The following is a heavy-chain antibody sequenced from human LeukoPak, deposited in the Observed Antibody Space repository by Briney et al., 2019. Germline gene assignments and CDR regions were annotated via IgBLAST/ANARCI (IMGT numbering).Heavy chain of an antibody. CDR3: ARLNTYYDSSGYYPQSFDY. V-gene: IGHV4-39*01. CDR1: GGSISSNSYY. D-gene: IGHD3-22*01. Sequence: SETLSLTCTVSGGSISSNSYYWGWIRQPPGKGLEWIGSISYSGSTYYNPSLKSRVTISVDTSKNQFSLKLSSVTAADTAVYYCARLNTYYDSSGYYPQSFDYWGQGTLVTVSS. J-gene: IGHJ4*02. CDR2: ISYSGST.